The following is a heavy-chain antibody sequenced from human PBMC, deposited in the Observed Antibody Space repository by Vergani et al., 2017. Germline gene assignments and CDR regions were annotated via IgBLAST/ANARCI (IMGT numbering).Heavy chain of an antibody. Sequence: QVQLVESGGGLVKPGGSLRLSCAASGFTFSDYYMSWIRQAPGKGLEWVSYISSSGSTIYYADSVKGRFTISRDNAKNSLYLQMNSLRAEDTAVYYCARAVVVVPAAIHYYYYYMDVWGKGTTVTVSS. CDR3: ARAVVVVPAAIHYYYYYMDV. D-gene: IGHD2-2*01. CDR2: ISSSGSTI. J-gene: IGHJ6*03. CDR1: GFTFSDYY. V-gene: IGHV3-11*01.